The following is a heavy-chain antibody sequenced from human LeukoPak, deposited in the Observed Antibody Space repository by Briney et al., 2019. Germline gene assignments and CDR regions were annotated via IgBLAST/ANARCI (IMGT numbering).Heavy chain of an antibody. V-gene: IGHV3-23*01. D-gene: IGHD6-6*01. CDR3: ARDRGSIAARPAFGWFDP. Sequence: VQPGGSLRLSCAASGFTFSSYAMSWVRQAPGRGLEWFSAISGSGSSTHYGDSVKGRFTISRDNSRNTLYLQMNSLRAEDTAVYYCARDRGSIAARPAFGWFDPWGQGTLVTVSS. J-gene: IGHJ5*02. CDR1: GFTFSSYA. CDR2: ISGSGSST.